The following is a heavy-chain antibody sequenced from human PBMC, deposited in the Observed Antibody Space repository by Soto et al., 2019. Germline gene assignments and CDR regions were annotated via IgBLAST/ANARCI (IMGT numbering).Heavy chain of an antibody. J-gene: IGHJ3*02. CDR3: ARDLEYCSSTSCYAGNAFDI. D-gene: IGHD2-2*01. CDR1: GYTFTSYY. V-gene: IGHV1-46*03. Sequence: GASVKVSCKASGYTFTSYYMHWVRQAPGQGLEWMGIINPSGGSTSYAQKFQGRVTMTRDTSTSTVYMELSSLRSEDTAVYYCARDLEYCSSTSCYAGNAFDIWGHGTMVTVSS. CDR2: INPSGGST.